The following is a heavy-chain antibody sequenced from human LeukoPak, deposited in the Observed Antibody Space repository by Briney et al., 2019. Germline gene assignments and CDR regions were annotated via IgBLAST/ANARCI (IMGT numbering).Heavy chain of an antibody. J-gene: IGHJ4*02. V-gene: IGHV1-69*13. CDR1: GGTFSSYA. CDR3: ASSFRSSSWCSIDY. Sequence: SVKASCKASGGTFSSYAISWVRQAPGQGLEWMGGIIPIFGTANYAQKFQGRVTITADESTSTAYMELSSLRSEDTAVYYCASSFRSSSWCSIDYWGQGTLVTVSS. CDR2: IIPIFGTA. D-gene: IGHD6-13*01.